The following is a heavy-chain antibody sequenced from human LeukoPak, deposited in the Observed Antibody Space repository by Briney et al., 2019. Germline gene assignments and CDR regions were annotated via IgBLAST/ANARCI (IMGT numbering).Heavy chain of an antibody. J-gene: IGHJ6*02. V-gene: IGHV6-1*01. Sequence: SQTLSLTCAISGDSVSSDSAAWNWIRQSPSRGLEWLGRTYYRSKWYNDYAVSVKGRLTINPDTSNNQFSLQLNSVTPEDTAVYYCARERGAVYGMDVWGQGTTVTVSS. CDR3: ARERGAVYGMDV. CDR1: GDSVSSDSAA. CDR2: TYYRSKWYN. D-gene: IGHD1-26*01.